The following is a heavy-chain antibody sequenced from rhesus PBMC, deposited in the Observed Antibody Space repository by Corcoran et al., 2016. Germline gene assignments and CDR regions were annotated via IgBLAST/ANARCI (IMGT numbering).Heavy chain of an antibody. V-gene: IGHV4S12*01. CDR1: GGTISSGYYY. Sequence: QVQLQESGPGVVKPSETLSLTCAVSGGTISSGYYYWSWIRQPPGKGLEWIGGIYINSESTNYNPSLKSRVTISKATSKNQFSLKLSSVTATDTAVYYCARGRRGAGTFTDYWGQGVLVTVSS. J-gene: IGHJ4*01. CDR3: ARGRRGAGTFTDY. CDR2: IYINSEST. D-gene: IGHD1-20*01.